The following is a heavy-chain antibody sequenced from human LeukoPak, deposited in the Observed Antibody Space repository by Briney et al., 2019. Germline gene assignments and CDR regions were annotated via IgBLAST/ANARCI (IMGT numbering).Heavy chain of an antibody. V-gene: IGHV1-2*06. Sequence: GASVKVSCKASGYTFTGYYMHWVRQAPGQGLEWMGRINPNSGGTNYAQKFQSRVTMTRDTSISTAYMELSRLRSDDTAVYYCARDTIFGAFDIWGQGTMVTVSS. CDR3: ARDTIFGAFDI. CDR2: INPNSGGT. CDR1: GYTFTGYY. J-gene: IGHJ3*02. D-gene: IGHD3-3*01.